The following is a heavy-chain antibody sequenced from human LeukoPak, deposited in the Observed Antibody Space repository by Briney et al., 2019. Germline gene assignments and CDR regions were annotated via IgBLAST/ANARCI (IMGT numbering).Heavy chain of an antibody. Sequence: ASVNVSCKASGYTFTTYAMHWVRQAPGQRPEWMGWINVGNGNTKYLEKFQDRVTFTRDTSASTAYMELSSLRSEDTAVYFCVVADYGDYWGQGTLVAVSS. J-gene: IGHJ4*02. CDR3: VVADYGDY. V-gene: IGHV1-3*01. D-gene: IGHD5-12*01. CDR2: INVGNGNT. CDR1: GYTFTTYA.